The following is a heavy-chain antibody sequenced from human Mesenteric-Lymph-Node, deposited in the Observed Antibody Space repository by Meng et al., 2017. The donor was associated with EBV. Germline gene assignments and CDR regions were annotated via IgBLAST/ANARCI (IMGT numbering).Heavy chain of an antibody. CDR2: VSAYNGDT. V-gene: IGHV1-18*01. J-gene: IGHJ4*02. CDR3: ARTYSTGWQYYCDY. Sequence: QVQLVQSGAEVKKPGASVKISCKASGYSLTTHGTTWVRQAPGQGLEWMGWVSAYNGDTNYAQKFQGRVTMTTDTSTNTLYMEVRSLTSDDTAVYYCARTYSTGWQYYCDYWGQGTLVTVSS. D-gene: IGHD6-19*01. CDR1: GYSLTTHG.